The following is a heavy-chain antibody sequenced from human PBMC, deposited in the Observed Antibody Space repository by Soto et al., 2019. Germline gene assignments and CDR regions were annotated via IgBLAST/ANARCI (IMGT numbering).Heavy chain of an antibody. J-gene: IGHJ3*02. Sequence: SVKVSCKASGFTFTSSAMQWVRQARGQRLEWIGWIVVGSGNTNYAQKFQERVTITRDMSTSTAYMELSSLRSEDTAVYYCAASVAATRDAFDIWGQGTMVTVSS. CDR2: IVVGSGNT. V-gene: IGHV1-58*02. D-gene: IGHD2-15*01. CDR3: AASVAATRDAFDI. CDR1: GFTFTSSA.